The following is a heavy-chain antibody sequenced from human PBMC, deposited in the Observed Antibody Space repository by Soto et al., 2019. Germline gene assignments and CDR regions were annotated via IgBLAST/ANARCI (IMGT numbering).Heavy chain of an antibody. CDR1: GGSVSDKTYY. Sequence: SETLSLTCSVSGGSVSDKTYYWSWIRQPPGKRLEWIGYVYYSGTTNYNPSLKSRVTISVDLSKNRFSLRLSSVTTADTALYYCARTTAVPNTLGSRYFFDYWGQGTLVTVSS. V-gene: IGHV4-61*01. J-gene: IGHJ4*02. CDR2: VYYSGTT. CDR3: ARTTAVPNTLGSRYFFDY. D-gene: IGHD4-17*01.